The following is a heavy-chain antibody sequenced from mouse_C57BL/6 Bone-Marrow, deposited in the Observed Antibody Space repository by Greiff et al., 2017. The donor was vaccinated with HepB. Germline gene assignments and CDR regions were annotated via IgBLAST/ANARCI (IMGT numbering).Heavy chain of an antibody. CDR1: GYSITSGYY. D-gene: IGHD2-2*01. CDR2: ISYDGSN. J-gene: IGHJ3*01. V-gene: IGHV3-6*01. Sequence: VQLKESGPGLVKPSQSLSLTCSVTGYSITSGYYWNWIRQFPGTKLEWLGYISYDGSNNYNPSLKNRISITRDTSKNQFFLKLNSVTTEDTATYYCARGGVTGAYWGQGTLVTVSA. CDR3: ARGGVTGAY.